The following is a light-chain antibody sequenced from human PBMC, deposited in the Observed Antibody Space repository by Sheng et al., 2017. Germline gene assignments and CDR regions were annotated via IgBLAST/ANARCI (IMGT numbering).Light chain of an antibody. Sequence: IVLTQSPGTLSLSPGERATLSCRASRSVNPNYLAWYQHRPGQAPRLLIYGASNRATGIPDRFSGSGSGTDFTLTISRLEPEDFAVYYCQQYGSAHSFGQGTKLETK. CDR2: GAS. V-gene: IGKV3-20*01. CDR3: QQYGSAHS. J-gene: IGKJ2*01. CDR1: RSVNPNY.